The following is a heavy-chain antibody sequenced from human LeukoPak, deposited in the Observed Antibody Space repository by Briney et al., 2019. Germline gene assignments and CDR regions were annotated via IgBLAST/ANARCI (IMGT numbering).Heavy chain of an antibody. D-gene: IGHD1-1*01. CDR1: GGSISSYY. J-gene: IGHJ4*02. V-gene: IGHV4-59*01. CDR3: ARVQRPLDGADY. Sequence: SETLSLTCTVSGGSISSYYWSWIRQPSGKALEWIGYIYYSGSTYYNPSLKSRVTISVDTSKNLFSLKLSSVTAADTAVYYCARVQRPLDGADYWGQGTLVTVSS. CDR2: IYYSGST.